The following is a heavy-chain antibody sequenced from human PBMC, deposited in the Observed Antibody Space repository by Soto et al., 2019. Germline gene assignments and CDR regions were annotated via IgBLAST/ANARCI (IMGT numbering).Heavy chain of an antibody. CDR1: GFTFSSFS. CDR3: ARDTVDGFGEVHDY. D-gene: IGHD3-10*01. V-gene: IGHV3-48*02. J-gene: IGHJ4*02. Sequence: EVQLVESGGGLVQPGGSLSLSCAASGFTFSSFSRNWFRQAPGKGREWVSYISSSSSTIYYADSVKGRFTISRDNAKNSLYLQMNSLRDEDTAVYYCARDTVDGFGEVHDYWGQGTLVTVSS. CDR2: ISSSSSTI.